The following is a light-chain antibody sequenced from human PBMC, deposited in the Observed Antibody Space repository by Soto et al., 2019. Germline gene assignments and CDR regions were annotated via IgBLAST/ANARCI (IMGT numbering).Light chain of an antibody. J-gene: IGKJ5*01. V-gene: IGKV3-15*01. CDR1: QSVSDK. CDR3: QQRSNWPPFT. CDR2: GAS. Sequence: IAMTQSPAILSLSPGDRATLSWGAGQSVSDKLAWYQQKPGQTPRLVIYGASNRATGVPARFSGSGSGTDFTLTISSLQSEDLAVYYCQQRSNWPPFTFGQGTRLEIK.